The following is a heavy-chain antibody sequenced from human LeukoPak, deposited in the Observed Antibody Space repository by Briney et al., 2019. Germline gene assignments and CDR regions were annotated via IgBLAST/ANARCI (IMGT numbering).Heavy chain of an antibody. CDR3: AKALLVAGFDY. CDR1: GFTFSSYA. D-gene: IGHD6-19*01. Sequence: GGSLRLSCAASGFTFSSYAMSWVRQAPGKGLEWVSAISGSGAGTYYADSVKGRFTISRDNSKTTLYLQMHGLIAEDTAVYYCAKALLVAGFDYWGQGTLVTVSS. CDR2: ISGSGAGT. V-gene: IGHV3-23*01. J-gene: IGHJ4*02.